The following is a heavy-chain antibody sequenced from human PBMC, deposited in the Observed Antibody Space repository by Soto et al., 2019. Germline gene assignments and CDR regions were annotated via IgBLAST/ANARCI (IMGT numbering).Heavy chain of an antibody. Sequence: AAVKFSCRASGYTLTGYYMHWVRRAPGQGLEWMGWINPNSGGTNYAQKFQGWVTMTRDTSISTAYMELSRLRSDDTAVYYCARGHPYSSGWGESYGMYVWGQGTRVTVSS. V-gene: IGHV1-2*04. CDR1: GYTLTGYY. J-gene: IGHJ6*02. CDR2: INPNSGGT. CDR3: ARGHPYSSGWGESYGMYV. D-gene: IGHD6-19*01.